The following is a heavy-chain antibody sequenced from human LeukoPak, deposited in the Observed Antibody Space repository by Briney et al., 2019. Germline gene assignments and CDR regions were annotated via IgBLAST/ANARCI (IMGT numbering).Heavy chain of an antibody. CDR1: GFTFDDYG. V-gene: IGHV3-20*04. CDR2: INWNGGST. Sequence: GGSLRLSCAASGFTFDDYGMSWVRQAPGKGLEWVSGINWNGGSTGYADSVKGRFTISRDNAKNSLYLQMNSLRAEDTAVYYCARVERTTTRYYYYYMDVWGKGTTVTVSS. CDR3: ARVERTTTRYYYYYMDV. J-gene: IGHJ6*03. D-gene: IGHD2-15*01.